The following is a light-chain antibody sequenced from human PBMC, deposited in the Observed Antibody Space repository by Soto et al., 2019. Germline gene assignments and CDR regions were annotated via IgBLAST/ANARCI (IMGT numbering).Light chain of an antibody. CDR1: SSDVGGYNC. Sequence: QSALTQPASVSGSPGQSITISCTGTSSDVGGYNCVSWYQQHPGRAPKLMINDVSNRPSGVSNRFSGSKSGNTASLTISGVQAEDEADDYCSSCRSSSTMVFGTGTKVTVL. CDR3: SSCRSSSTMV. V-gene: IGLV2-14*01. J-gene: IGLJ1*01. CDR2: DVS.